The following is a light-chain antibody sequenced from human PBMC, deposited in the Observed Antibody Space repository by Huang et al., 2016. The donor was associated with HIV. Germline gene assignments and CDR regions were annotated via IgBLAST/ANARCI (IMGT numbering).Light chain of an antibody. CDR2: AAS. Sequence: QLTQSPSSLSMSVGARVIITCQASQDISTSLAWYQHKPGRAPKLLISAASTLQSGFPSRFSGGSAGTYFTLIITNLQPDDFATYYCQQLHSYPITFGQGTRLDI. V-gene: IGKV1-9*01. CDR3: QQLHSYPIT. CDR1: QDISTS. J-gene: IGKJ5*01.